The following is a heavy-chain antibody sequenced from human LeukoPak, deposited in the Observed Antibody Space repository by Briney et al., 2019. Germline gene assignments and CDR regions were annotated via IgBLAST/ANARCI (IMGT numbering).Heavy chain of an antibody. CDR2: IIPIFGTA. V-gene: IGHV1-69*05. Sequence: SVRVSCKASGGTFSSYAISWVRQAPGQGLEWMGGIIPIFGTANYARKFQGRVTITTDESTSTAYMELSSLRSEDTAVYYCARDHHNAFDIWGQGTMVTVSS. CDR1: GGTFSSYA. J-gene: IGHJ3*02. CDR3: ARDHHNAFDI. D-gene: IGHD1-14*01.